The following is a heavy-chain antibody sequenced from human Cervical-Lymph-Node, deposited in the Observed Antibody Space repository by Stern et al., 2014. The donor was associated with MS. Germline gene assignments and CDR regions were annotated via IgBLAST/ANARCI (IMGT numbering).Heavy chain of an antibody. CDR3: ARDQGVQGLIIKTYYHGMDV. CDR1: GFIFSNFG. J-gene: IGHJ6*02. CDR2: ISSSSATI. Sequence: EVQLEESGGGLVQPGGSLRLSCAASGFIFSNFGMNWVRQAPGKGLEWGSSISSSSATIYYADSVMGRFTISRDNAKNSLYLQMNSLRDEDTAVYHCARDQGVQGLIIKTYYHGMDVWGQGTTVSVSS. D-gene: IGHD3-16*02. V-gene: IGHV3-48*02.